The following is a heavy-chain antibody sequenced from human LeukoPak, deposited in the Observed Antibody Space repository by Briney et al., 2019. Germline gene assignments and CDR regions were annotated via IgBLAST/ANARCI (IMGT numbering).Heavy chain of an antibody. V-gene: IGHV4-59*01. CDR2: IYYSGST. CDR1: GGSISSYY. J-gene: IGHJ4*02. CDR3: ARVLGYSYGYPFDY. Sequence: SETLSLTCTVSGGSISSYYWSWIRQPPGKGLEWIGYIYYSGSTNYNPSLKSRVTISLDTSKNQFSLKLSSVTAADTAVYYCARVLGYSYGYPFDYWGQGTLVTVSS. D-gene: IGHD5-18*01.